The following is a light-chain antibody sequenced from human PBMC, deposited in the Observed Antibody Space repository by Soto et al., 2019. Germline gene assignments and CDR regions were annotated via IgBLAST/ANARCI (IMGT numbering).Light chain of an antibody. J-gene: IGKJ3*01. CDR3: QQYGTPLFT. CDR2: GAS. Sequence: MVLTQSPGTLSLSPGERATLSCGASQIVTNNFLAWYQQKLGQAPRLLIYGASSRATGVPDRFSGSGSGTDVALTISRLEPGDFAVYYCQQYGTPLFTFGPGTNVDIK. CDR1: QIVTNNF. V-gene: IGKV3-20*01.